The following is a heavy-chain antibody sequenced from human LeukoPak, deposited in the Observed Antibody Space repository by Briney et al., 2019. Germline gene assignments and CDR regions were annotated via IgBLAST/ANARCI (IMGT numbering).Heavy chain of an antibody. V-gene: IGHV3-30*19. D-gene: IGHD5-18*01. CDR1: GFTFSSYG. CDR2: ISYDGSNK. J-gene: IGHJ4*02. Sequence: GGSLRLSCAASGFTFSSYGMHWVRQAPGKGLEWVAVISYDGSNKYYADSVKGRFTISRDNSKNTLYLQMNSLRAEDTAVYYCASRGYSYGYFDYWGQGTLVTVSS. CDR3: ASRGYSYGYFDY.